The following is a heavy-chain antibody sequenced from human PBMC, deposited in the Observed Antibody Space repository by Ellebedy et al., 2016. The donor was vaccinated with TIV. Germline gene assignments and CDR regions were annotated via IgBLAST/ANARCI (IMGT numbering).Heavy chain of an antibody. CDR2: VYQSGTA. CDR3: GRLVAASHADS. V-gene: IGHV4-38-2*02. J-gene: IGHJ5*01. Sequence: MPGGSLRLSCTDSDSSISSARYWGWIRQSPGKGLVWIGTVYQSGTAWSNPSLRRRVTISLDTSKNQFSLRLKLTSVTAADTAVYYCGRLVAASHADSWGQGTLVTVSS. CDR1: DSSISSARY. D-gene: IGHD5-12*01.